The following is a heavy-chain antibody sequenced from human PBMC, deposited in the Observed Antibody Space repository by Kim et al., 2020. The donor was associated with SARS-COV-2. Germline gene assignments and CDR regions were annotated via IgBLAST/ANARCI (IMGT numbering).Heavy chain of an antibody. CDR2: IYSGGST. D-gene: IGHD2-2*01. J-gene: IGHJ4*02. V-gene: IGHV3-53*01. CDR1: GFTVSSNY. CDR3: ARDLLGYCSSTSCSD. Sequence: GGSLRLSCAASGFTVSSNYMSWVRQAPGKGLEWVSVIYSGGSTYYADSVKGRFTISRDNSKNTLYLQMNSLRAEDTAVYYCARDLLGYCSSTSCSDWGQGTLVTVSS.